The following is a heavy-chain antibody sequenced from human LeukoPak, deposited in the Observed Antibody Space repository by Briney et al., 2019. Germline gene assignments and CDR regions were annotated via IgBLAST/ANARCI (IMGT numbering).Heavy chain of an antibody. D-gene: IGHD3-22*01. J-gene: IGHJ4*02. V-gene: IGHV4-59*01. CDR1: GASISSYH. CDR2: IYYSGST. CDR3: ARVPGYYDSSGYSYFYLDY. Sequence: SETLSLTCTVSGASISSYHWIWIRQPPGKGLEWIGHIYYSGSTNYNPSLKSRVTISVDTSKNQFSLNLSSVTAADTAVYYCARVPGYYDSSGYSYFYLDYWAPGTLVTVSS.